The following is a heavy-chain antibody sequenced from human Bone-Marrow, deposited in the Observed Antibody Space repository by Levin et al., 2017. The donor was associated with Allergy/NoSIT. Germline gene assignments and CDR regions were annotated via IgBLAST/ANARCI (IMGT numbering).Heavy chain of an antibody. D-gene: IGHD2-15*01. Sequence: SETLSLTCTVSGGSISSGDYYWSWIRQPPGKGLEWIGYIYYSGSTYYNPSLKSRVTISVDTSKNQFSLKLSSVTAADTAVYYCAREKYCSGGSCYQTPNWFDPWGQGTLVTVSS. CDR1: GGSISSGDYY. V-gene: IGHV4-30-4*01. CDR2: IYYSGST. J-gene: IGHJ5*02. CDR3: AREKYCSGGSCYQTPNWFDP.